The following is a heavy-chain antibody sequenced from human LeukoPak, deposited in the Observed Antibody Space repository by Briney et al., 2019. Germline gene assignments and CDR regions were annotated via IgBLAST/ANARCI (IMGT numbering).Heavy chain of an antibody. CDR2: ISGSGGST. D-gene: IGHD6-19*01. CDR3: AKDFSSGSWYFDY. V-gene: IGHV3-23*01. J-gene: IGHJ4*02. Sequence: GGTLRLSCAASGFTFSSYDMSWVRQAPGKGLEWVSAISGSGGSTYYADSVKGRFTISRDNSKNTLYLQMNSLRAEDTAVYYCAKDFSSGSWYFDYWGQGTLVTVSS. CDR1: GFTFSSYD.